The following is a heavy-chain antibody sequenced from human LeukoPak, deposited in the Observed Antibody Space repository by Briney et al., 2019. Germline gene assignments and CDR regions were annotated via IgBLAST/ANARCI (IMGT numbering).Heavy chain of an antibody. J-gene: IGHJ4*02. D-gene: IGHD6-13*01. Sequence: PGGSLRLSCAASGFTFDDYAMHWVRQAPGKGLEWVSLISGDGGSTYYADSVKGRFTISRDNSKNTLYLQMNTLRAEDTAVYYCARSDGIATAGPFDYWGQGTLVTVS. CDR3: ARSDGIATAGPFDY. V-gene: IGHV3-43*02. CDR1: GFTFDDYA. CDR2: ISGDGGST.